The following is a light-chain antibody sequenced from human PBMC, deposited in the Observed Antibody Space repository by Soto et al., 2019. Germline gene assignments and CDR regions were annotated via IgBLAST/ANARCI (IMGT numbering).Light chain of an antibody. V-gene: IGKV3-20*01. CDR3: QQYAGSPRT. CDR2: SAS. Sequence: EIVLTQSPGTLSWSPGDRGTLSCRASQNLGTLYLAWLQHKSGQAPRLLIYSASRRATGIPDRFTGSGSGTDFTLTINRVEHEDFAVYFCQQYAGSPRTFGQGTKVDIK. CDR1: QNLGTLY. J-gene: IGKJ1*01.